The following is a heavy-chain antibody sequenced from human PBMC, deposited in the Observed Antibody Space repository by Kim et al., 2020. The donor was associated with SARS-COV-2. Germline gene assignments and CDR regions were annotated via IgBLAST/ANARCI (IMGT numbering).Heavy chain of an antibody. Sequence: ASVKVSCKASGYTFTTYTIHWVRQAPGQRLEWMGWINAGNGNTKYSQTFQGRVTITTNTSASTVYMALSSLRSEDTAIYYCVRIHDYGGNLHYHSGMDVWARETTDTVSS. V-gene: IGHV1-3*01. D-gene: IGHD4-17*01. CDR1: GYTFTTYT. CDR2: INAGNGNT. CDR3: VRIHDYGGNLHYHSGMDV. J-gene: IGHJ6*02.